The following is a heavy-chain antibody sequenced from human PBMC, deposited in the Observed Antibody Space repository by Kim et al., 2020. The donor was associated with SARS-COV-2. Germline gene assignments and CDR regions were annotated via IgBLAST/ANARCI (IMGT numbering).Heavy chain of an antibody. Sequence: SETLSLTCAVYGGSFSGYYWSWIRQPPGKGLEWIGEINHSGSTNYNPSLKSRVTISVDTSKNQFSLKLSSVTAADTAVYYCATGTQSTRWYFHRWGRGTLGTGSS. D-gene: IGHD1-1*01. CDR2: INHSGST. V-gene: IGHV4-34*01. CDR1: GGSFSGYY. J-gene: IGHJ2*01. CDR3: ATGTQSTRWYFHR.